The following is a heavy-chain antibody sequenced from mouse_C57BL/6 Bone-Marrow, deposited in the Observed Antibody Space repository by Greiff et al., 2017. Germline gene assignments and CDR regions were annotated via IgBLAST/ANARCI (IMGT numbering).Heavy chain of an antibody. CDR2: ISYDGSN. CDR1: GYSITSGYY. Sequence: DVQLQESGPGLVKPSQSLSLTCSVTGYSITSGYYWNWIRQFPGNKLEWMGYISYDGSNNYNPSLKNRISITRDPSKNQFFLKLNSVTTEDTATYYCARNRRFAYWGQGTLVTVSA. V-gene: IGHV3-6*01. CDR3: ARNRRFAY. J-gene: IGHJ3*01.